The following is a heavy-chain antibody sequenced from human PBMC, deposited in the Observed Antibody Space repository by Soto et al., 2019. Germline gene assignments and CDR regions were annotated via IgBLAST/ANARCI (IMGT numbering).Heavy chain of an antibody. J-gene: IGHJ6*02. CDR1: GLMYSSYS. Sequence: EVQLVESGGGLVKPGGSVRLSCVASGLMYSSYSMSWVRQAPGKGLEWVAFISLSGSQINYAASVEGRFTISRDNAKNAMYLQMNTVRVEATAIYYCARVISCGGGTCSCFNQYYRMDVWGPGTTVTVYS. D-gene: IGHD2-21*01. CDR2: ISLSGSQI. CDR3: ARVISCGGGTCSCFNQYYRMDV. V-gene: IGHV3-21*01.